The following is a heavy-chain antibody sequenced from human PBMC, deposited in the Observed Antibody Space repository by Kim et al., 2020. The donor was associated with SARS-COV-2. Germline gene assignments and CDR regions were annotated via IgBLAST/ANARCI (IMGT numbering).Heavy chain of an antibody. Sequence: SETLSLTCTVSGGSISSSSYYWGWIRQPPGKGLEWIGSIYYSGSTYYNPSLKSRVTISVDTSKNQFSLKLSSVTAADTAVYYCASSPRAAARTDYFDYWGQGTLVTVSS. J-gene: IGHJ4*02. D-gene: IGHD6-6*01. CDR1: GGSISSSSYY. CDR3: ASSPRAAARTDYFDY. V-gene: IGHV4-39*01. CDR2: IYYSGST.